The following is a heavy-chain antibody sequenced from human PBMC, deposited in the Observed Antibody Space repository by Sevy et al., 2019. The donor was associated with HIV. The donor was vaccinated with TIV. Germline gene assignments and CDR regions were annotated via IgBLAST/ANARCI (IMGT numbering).Heavy chain of an antibody. Sequence: GGSLRLSCAASGFTFSSYGMHWVRQAPGKGLEWVAVISYDGSNKYYADSVKGRFTISRDNSKNTLYLQMNSLRAEDTAVYYCAKDTSDYGDYGGTYYFGMDVWGQGTTVTVSS. V-gene: IGHV3-30*18. D-gene: IGHD4-17*01. J-gene: IGHJ6*02. CDR2: ISYDGSNK. CDR1: GFTFSSYG. CDR3: AKDTSDYGDYGGTYYFGMDV.